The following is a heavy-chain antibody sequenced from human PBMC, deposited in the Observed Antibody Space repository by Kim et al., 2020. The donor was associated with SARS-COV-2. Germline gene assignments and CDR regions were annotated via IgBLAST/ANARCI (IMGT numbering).Heavy chain of an antibody. V-gene: IGHV3-30*04. Sequence: GGSLRLSCAASGFTFSSYAMHWVRQAPGKGLEWVAVISYDGSNKYYADSVKGRFTISRDNSKNTLYLQMNSLRAEDTAVYYCARDCGDTMIVVVDNWFDP. D-gene: IGHD3-22*01. J-gene: IGHJ5*02. CDR3: ARDCGDTMIVVVDNWFDP. CDR2: ISYDGSNK. CDR1: GFTFSSYA.